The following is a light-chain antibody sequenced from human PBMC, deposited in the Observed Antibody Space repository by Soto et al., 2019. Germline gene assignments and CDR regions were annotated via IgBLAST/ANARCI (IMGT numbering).Light chain of an antibody. CDR2: GVN. Sequence: QSVLTQPASVSGSPGQWITISCTGTSSDVGGYNYVSWYQQRPGKAPQLIIYGVNNRPSGVSNRFSGSKSDNTASLTISGLQAEDEADYYCNSYTTSSTYVFGTGTKVTVL. J-gene: IGLJ1*01. CDR1: SSDVGGYNY. CDR3: NSYTTSSTYV. V-gene: IGLV2-14*01.